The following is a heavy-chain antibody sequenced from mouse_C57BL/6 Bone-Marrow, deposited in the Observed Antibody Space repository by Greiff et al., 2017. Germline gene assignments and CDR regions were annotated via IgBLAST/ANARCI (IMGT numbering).Heavy chain of an antibody. CDR1: GYTFTTYP. J-gene: IGHJ3*01. Sequence: VQLQQSGAELVKPGASVKMSCKASGYTFTTYPIEWMQQNHGKSLEWIGNFHPYNDDTKYNEKFKGKATLTVEKSSSTVYLELSRLTSDDSAVYYCARTGYGSSYGFAYWGQGTLVTVSA. CDR2: FHPYNDDT. D-gene: IGHD1-1*01. V-gene: IGHV1-47*01. CDR3: ARTGYGSSYGFAY.